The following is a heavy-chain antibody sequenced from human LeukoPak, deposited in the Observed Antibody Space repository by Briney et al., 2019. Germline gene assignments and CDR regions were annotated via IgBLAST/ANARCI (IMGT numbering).Heavy chain of an antibody. V-gene: IGHV1-2*02. CDR2: INPNSGGT. CDR3: AREGKCQLLYDWFDP. J-gene: IGHJ5*02. CDR1: GYTFTRYY. D-gene: IGHD2-2*02. Sequence: GASVKVSCKASGYTFTRYYMHWVRQAPGQGLEWMGWINPNSGGTNYAQKFQGRVTMTRDTSISTAYMELSRLRSDDTAVYYCAREGKCQLLYDWFDPWGQGTLVTVSS.